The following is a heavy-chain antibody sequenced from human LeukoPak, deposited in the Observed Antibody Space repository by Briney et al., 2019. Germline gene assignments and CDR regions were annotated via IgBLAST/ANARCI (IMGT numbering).Heavy chain of an antibody. CDR2: IYTSGST. Sequence: PSETLSLTCTASGGSISSYYWSWIRQPAGKGLEWIGRIYTSGSTNYNPSLKSRVTMSVDTSKNQFSLKLSSVTAADTAVYYCARVGYCSGGSCYGVDYWGQGTLVTVSS. J-gene: IGHJ4*02. CDR1: GGSISSYY. CDR3: ARVGYCSGGSCYGVDY. V-gene: IGHV4-4*07. D-gene: IGHD2-15*01.